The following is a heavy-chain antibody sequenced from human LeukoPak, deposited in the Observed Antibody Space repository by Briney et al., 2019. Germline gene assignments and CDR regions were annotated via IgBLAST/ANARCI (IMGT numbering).Heavy chain of an antibody. CDR1: GGSISSSGYY. CDR2: VYYSGST. J-gene: IGHJ4*02. V-gene: IGHV4-39*01. Sequence: SETLSLTCTVSGGSISSSGYYWGWIRQPPGKGLEWIGSVYYSGSTYYNPSLKSRVTISVDTAQNQFSLKLSSVTAADTAVYYCARLVATITVDYWGQGTLVTVSS. CDR3: ARLVATITVDY. D-gene: IGHD5-24*01.